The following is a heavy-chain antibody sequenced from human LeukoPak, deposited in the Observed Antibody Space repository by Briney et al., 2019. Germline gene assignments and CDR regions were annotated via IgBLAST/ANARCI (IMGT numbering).Heavy chain of an antibody. CDR2: IYYSGST. J-gene: IGHJ4*02. CDR1: GGSISSYY. D-gene: IGHD3-22*01. CDR3: ARLDYYDSSGYYWGYFDY. Sequence: PSETLSLTCTVSGGSISSYYWGWIRQPPGKGLEWIGYIYYSGSTNYNPSLKSRVTISVDTSKNQFSLKLSSVTAADTAVYYCARLDYYDSSGYYWGYFDYWGQGTLVTVSS. V-gene: IGHV4-59*01.